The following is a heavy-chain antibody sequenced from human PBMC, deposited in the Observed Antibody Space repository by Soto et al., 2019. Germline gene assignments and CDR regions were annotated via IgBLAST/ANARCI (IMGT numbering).Heavy chain of an antibody. J-gene: IGHJ3*02. Sequence: QLQLQESGPGLVKPSGTLSLACAVSGASVSSDNWWSWVRQPLGKGMEWIGEIFHSETTNYNPSLKSRVTISVDKSKNQFSLTLTSVTAADTAVYYCAKNGWYSADIWGQGTMVTVSS. V-gene: IGHV4-4*02. CDR2: IFHSETT. CDR1: GASVSSDNW. D-gene: IGHD6-19*01. CDR3: AKNGWYSADI.